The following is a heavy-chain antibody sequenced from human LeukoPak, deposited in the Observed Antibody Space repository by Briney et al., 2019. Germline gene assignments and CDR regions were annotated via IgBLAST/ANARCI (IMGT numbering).Heavy chain of an antibody. V-gene: IGHV3-74*01. J-gene: IGHJ5*02. D-gene: IGHD6-6*01. CDR2: INSDWCST. Sequence: GGSLRLSCAASGFTFSSYWMHWVRQAPGKGLVWVSRINSDWCSTSYAGSVNGRFTISSDNAQNTLYLQMNSLRADDTAVYYCAKHSSSDMYNWFDPWGQGTLVTVSS. CDR1: GFTFSSYW. CDR3: AKHSSSDMYNWFDP.